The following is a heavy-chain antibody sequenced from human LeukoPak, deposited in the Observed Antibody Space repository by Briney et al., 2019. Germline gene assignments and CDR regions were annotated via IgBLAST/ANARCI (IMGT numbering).Heavy chain of an antibody. V-gene: IGHV3-23*01. J-gene: IGHJ4*02. CDR1: GITFNSYA. CDR3: AEDLEQWLAPGDFDY. Sequence: GGSLRLSCAASGITFNSYAMSWVRQAPGKGLEWVSAISGSGGSTYYADSVKGRFTISRDNSKNTLYLQMNSLRAEDTAVYYCAEDLEQWLAPGDFDYWGKGTLVTVSS. D-gene: IGHD6-19*01. CDR2: ISGSGGST.